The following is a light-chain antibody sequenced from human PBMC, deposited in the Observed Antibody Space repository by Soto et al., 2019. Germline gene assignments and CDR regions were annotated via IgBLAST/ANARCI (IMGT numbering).Light chain of an antibody. J-gene: IGKJ2*01. V-gene: IGKV1-5*01. CDR3: QQYNSYPYT. CDR2: DAS. Sequence: DIQMTQSPSTLSASVGDRVTITCRASQSISSWLAWYQQKPGKAPKLLIYDASSLESGVQSRFSGSGSGTEFALTISTLQPDDFATYYGQQYNSYPYTFRQGTKLEIK. CDR1: QSISSW.